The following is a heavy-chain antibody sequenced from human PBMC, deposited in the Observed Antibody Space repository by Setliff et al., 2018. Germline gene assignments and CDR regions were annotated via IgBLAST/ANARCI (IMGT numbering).Heavy chain of an antibody. CDR1: GYSISSGYY. Sequence: PSETLSLTCAVSGYSISSGYYWGWIRQPPGKGLEWIGSIYHSGSTYYNPSLKSRVTISVDTSKNQFSLKLSSVTAADTAVYYCAREDPYDSSGYRDYWGQGTLVTVSS. CDR2: IYHSGST. D-gene: IGHD3-22*01. V-gene: IGHV4-38-2*02. J-gene: IGHJ4*02. CDR3: AREDPYDSSGYRDY.